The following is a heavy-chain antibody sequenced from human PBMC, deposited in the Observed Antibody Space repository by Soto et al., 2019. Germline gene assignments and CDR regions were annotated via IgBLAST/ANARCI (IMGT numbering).Heavy chain of an antibody. Sequence: ASVKVSCKTFGDTFTNFGLSWVRQAPGQGLEWMGWIATYNSNRNYAQKLQGRVTMTTDTSTSTAYMELRSLRSDDTAVYYCAREGKYYYDSSGYPPHYWGQGTLVTVSS. V-gene: IGHV1-18*01. CDR2: IATYNSNR. D-gene: IGHD3-22*01. CDR3: AREGKYYYDSSGYPPHY. J-gene: IGHJ4*02. CDR1: GDTFTNFG.